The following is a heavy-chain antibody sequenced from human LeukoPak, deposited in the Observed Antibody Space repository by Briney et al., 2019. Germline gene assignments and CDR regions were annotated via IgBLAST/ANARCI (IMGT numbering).Heavy chain of an antibody. D-gene: IGHD3-22*01. CDR1: GYTFTGYY. Sequence: GASVKVSCKASGYTFTGYYMHWVRQAPGQGLEWMGWINPNSGGTNYAQKFQGRVTMTRDTSISTAYMEPSRLRSEDTAVYYCARDQIVHYYDSSGYYWAFDYWGQGTLVTVSS. CDR2: INPNSGGT. J-gene: IGHJ4*02. V-gene: IGHV1-2*02. CDR3: ARDQIVHYYDSSGYYWAFDY.